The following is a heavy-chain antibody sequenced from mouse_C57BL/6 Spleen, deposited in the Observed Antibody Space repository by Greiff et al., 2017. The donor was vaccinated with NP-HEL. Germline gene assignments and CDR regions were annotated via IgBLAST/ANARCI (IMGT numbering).Heavy chain of an antibody. V-gene: IGHV1-50*01. J-gene: IGHJ1*03. D-gene: IGHD2-4*01. CDR3: ARWGAYDYDAWYFDV. Sequence: QVQLQQPGAELVKPGASVKLSCKASGYTFTSYWMQWVKQRPGQGLEWIGEIDPSDSYTNYNQKFKGKATLTVDTSSSTAYMQLSSLTSEDSAVYYCARWGAYDYDAWYFDVWGTGTTVTVSS. CDR2: IDPSDSYT. CDR1: GYTFTSYW.